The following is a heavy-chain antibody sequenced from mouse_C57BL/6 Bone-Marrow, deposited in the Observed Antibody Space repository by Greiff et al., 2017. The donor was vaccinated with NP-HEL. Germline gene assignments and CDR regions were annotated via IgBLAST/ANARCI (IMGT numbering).Heavy chain of an antibody. J-gene: IGHJ3*01. V-gene: IGHV10-1*01. CDR2: IRSKSNNYAT. Sequence: EVQGVESGGGLVQPKGSLKLSCAASGFSFNTYAMNWVRQAPGKGLEWVARIRSKSNNYATYYADSVKDRFTISRDDSESMLYLQMNNLKTEDTAMYYCVGQQYDGYLAWFAYWGQGTLVTVSA. CDR1: GFSFNTYA. CDR3: VGQQYDGYLAWFAY. D-gene: IGHD2-3*01.